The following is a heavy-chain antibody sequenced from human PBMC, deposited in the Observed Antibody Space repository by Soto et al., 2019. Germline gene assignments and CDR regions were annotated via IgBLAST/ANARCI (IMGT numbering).Heavy chain of an antibody. CDR1: GFTFDDYA. CDR3: AKDLTVTTIRPRTAFDI. D-gene: IGHD4-17*01. Sequence: EVQLVESGGGLVQPGRSLRLSCAASGFTFDDYAMHWVRQAPGKGLEWVSGISWNSGSIGYADSVKGRFTISRDNAKNSLYLQMNSLRAEVTALFYCAKDLTVTTIRPRTAFDIWGQGTTVTVST. J-gene: IGHJ3*02. V-gene: IGHV3-9*01. CDR2: ISWNSGSI.